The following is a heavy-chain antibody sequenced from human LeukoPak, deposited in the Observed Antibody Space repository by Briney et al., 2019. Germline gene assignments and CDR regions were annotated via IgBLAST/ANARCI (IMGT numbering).Heavy chain of an antibody. CDR3: ARAATRRGRFDY. CDR1: GYTFTSYY. CDR2: INPSGGST. V-gene: IGHV1-46*01. Sequence: GASVKVSCKASGYTFTSYYIHWVRQAPGQGLEWMGIINPSGGSTSYAQKFQGRVTMTRDMSTSTVYMELSSLRSEDTAVYYCARAATRRGRFDYWGQGTLVTVSS. J-gene: IGHJ4*02. D-gene: IGHD2-15*01.